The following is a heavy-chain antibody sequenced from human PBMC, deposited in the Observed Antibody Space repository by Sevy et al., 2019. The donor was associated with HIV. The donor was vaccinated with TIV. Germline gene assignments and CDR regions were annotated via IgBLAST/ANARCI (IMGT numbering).Heavy chain of an antibody. J-gene: IGHJ3*02. V-gene: IGHV3-66*01. CDR2: IYSGGST. CDR3: ASRHYYDSRDAFDI. D-gene: IGHD3-22*01. CDR1: GFTVSSNY. Sequence: GGSLRLSCAASGFTVSSNYMSWVRQAPGKGLEWVSVIYSGGSTYYADSVKGRFTISRDNSKNTLYLQMNSLSAEDTAVYYCASRHYYDSRDAFDIWGQGTMVTVSS.